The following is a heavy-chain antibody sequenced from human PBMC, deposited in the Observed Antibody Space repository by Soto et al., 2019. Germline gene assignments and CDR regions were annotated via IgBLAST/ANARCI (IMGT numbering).Heavy chain of an antibody. J-gene: IGHJ5*02. CDR1: GFTFTSSA. V-gene: IGHV1-58*02. CDR2: IVVGSGNT. CDR3: AACSGNFWSGYYDYNWFDP. Sequence: ASVKVSCKASGFTFTSSAMQWVRQARGQRLEWIGWIVVGSGNTNYAQKFQERVTITRDMSTSTAYMELSSLRSEDTAVYYCAACSGNFWSGYYDYNWFDPWGQGTLVTVSS. D-gene: IGHD3-3*01.